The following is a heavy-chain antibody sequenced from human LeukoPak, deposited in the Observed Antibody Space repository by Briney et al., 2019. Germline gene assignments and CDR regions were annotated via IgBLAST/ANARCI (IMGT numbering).Heavy chain of an antibody. CDR2: IIPIFGTA. D-gene: IGHD6-13*01. Sequence: ASVKVSCKASGGTFSGYAISWVRQAPGHGLEWMGGIIPIFGTANYAQKFQGRVTITADESTSTAYMELSSLRSEDTAVYYCARGPYSSSWYGNYYYGMDVWGKGTTVTVSS. CDR3: ARGPYSSSWYGNYYYGMDV. V-gene: IGHV1-69*13. CDR1: GGTFSGYA. J-gene: IGHJ6*04.